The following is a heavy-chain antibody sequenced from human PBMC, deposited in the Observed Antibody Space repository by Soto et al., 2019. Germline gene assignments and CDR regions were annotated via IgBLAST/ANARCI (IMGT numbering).Heavy chain of an antibody. Sequence: SETLSLTCPVSGGSISSGGYYWSWIRQHPGKDLEWIGYIYYSGSTYYNPSLKSRVTISVDTSKNQFSLKLSSVTAADTAVYYCARVPGHVLEWLLVPYGMDVWGQGTTVTVSS. J-gene: IGHJ6*02. CDR3: ARVPGHVLEWLLVPYGMDV. CDR2: IYYSGST. V-gene: IGHV4-31*03. CDR1: GGSISSGGYY. D-gene: IGHD3-3*01.